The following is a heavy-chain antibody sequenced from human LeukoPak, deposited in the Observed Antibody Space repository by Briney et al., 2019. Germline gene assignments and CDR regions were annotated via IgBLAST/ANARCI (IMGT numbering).Heavy chain of an antibody. D-gene: IGHD4-17*01. J-gene: IGHJ1*01. CDR2: IYYSGST. V-gene: IGHV4-30-4*01. CDR3: ASHGDPGYFQH. CDR1: GGSISSGDYY. Sequence: PSQTLSLTCTVSGGSISSGDYYWSWIRQPPGRGLEWIGYIYYSGSTYYNPSLKSRVTISVDTSKNQFSLKLSSVTAADTAVYYCASHGDPGYFQHWGQGTLVTVSS.